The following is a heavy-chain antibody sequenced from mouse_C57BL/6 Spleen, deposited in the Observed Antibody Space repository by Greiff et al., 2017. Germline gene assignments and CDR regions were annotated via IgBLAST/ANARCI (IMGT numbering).Heavy chain of an antibody. Sequence: VQLQQSGAELVRPGASVTLSCKASGYTFTDYEMHWVKQTPVHGLEWIGALDPETGGTAYNQKFKGKAILTADKSSSTAYMELRSLTSEDSAVYYCTRRDYDYAYFDYWGQGTTLTVSS. CDR1: GYTFTDYE. V-gene: IGHV1-15*01. CDR2: LDPETGGT. CDR3: TRRDYDYAYFDY. J-gene: IGHJ2*01. D-gene: IGHD2-4*01.